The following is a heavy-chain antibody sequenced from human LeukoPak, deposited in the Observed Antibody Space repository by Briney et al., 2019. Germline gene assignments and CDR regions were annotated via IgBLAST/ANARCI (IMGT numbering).Heavy chain of an antibody. V-gene: IGHV4-34*01. Sequence: SSETLSLTCAVYGGSFSGYYWSWIRQPPGKGLEWIGEINHSGSTNYNPSLKSRVTISVDTSKNQFSLKLSSVTAADTAVYYCARVGYDFWSGYFNWFDPWGQGTLVTVSS. J-gene: IGHJ5*02. CDR2: INHSGST. D-gene: IGHD3-3*01. CDR3: ARVGYDFWSGYFNWFDP. CDR1: GGSFSGYY.